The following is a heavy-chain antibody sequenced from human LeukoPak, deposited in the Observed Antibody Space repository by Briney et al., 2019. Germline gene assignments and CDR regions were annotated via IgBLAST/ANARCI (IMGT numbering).Heavy chain of an antibody. Sequence: SETLSLTCAVYGGSFSGYYWSWIRQPPGEGLEWIGEINHSGSTNYNPSLKSRVTISVDTSKNQFSLKLSSVTAADTAVYYCASSSGSDDAFDIWGQGTMVTVSS. CDR2: INHSGST. D-gene: IGHD1-26*01. J-gene: IGHJ3*02. CDR3: ASSSGSDDAFDI. CDR1: GGSFSGYY. V-gene: IGHV4-34*01.